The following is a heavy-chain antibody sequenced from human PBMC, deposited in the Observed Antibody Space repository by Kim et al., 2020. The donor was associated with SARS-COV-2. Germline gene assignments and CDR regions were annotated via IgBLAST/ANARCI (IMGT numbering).Heavy chain of an antibody. D-gene: IGHD3-10*01. J-gene: IGHJ4*02. CDR1: GFTFSSYG. CDR2: ISYDGSNN. CDR3: AKGMVRGVITDY. Sequence: GGCLRLSCAASGFTFSSYGMHWVRQAPGKGLEWVAVISYDGSNNYYADSVKGRFTISRDNSKNTLYLQMNSLRAEDTAVYYCAKGMVRGVITDYWGQGTLVTVSS. V-gene: IGHV3-30*18.